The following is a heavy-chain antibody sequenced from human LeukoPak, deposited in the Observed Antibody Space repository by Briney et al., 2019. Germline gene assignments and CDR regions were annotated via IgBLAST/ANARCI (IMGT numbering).Heavy chain of an antibody. CDR3: ARDVGSGRYSASGPIDY. D-gene: IGHD3-10*01. V-gene: IGHV3-21*06. CDR1: GFTFSSFE. CDR2: ISSSSSYI. J-gene: IGHJ4*02. Sequence: GGSLRLSCGASGFTFSSFEMNWVRQAPGKGLEWVSFISSSSSYIYYADSVKGRFTISRDNAKNSLHLQMNSLRAEDTAVYYCARDVGSGRYSASGPIDYWGQGTLVTVSS.